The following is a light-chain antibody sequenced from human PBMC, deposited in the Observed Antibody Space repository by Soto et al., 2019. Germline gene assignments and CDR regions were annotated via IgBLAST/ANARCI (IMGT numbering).Light chain of an antibody. J-gene: IGKJ1*01. V-gene: IGKV3-20*01. CDR3: QQYGSSPRT. CDR2: GAS. Sequence: EIVLTQSPGTLSLSPGERATHTCRASQSVSSSYLAWYQQKPGQAPRLLIYGASSRATGIPDRFSGSGSGTDFTLTISRQEPEDFAVYYCQQYGSSPRTFGQGTKVEIK. CDR1: QSVSSSY.